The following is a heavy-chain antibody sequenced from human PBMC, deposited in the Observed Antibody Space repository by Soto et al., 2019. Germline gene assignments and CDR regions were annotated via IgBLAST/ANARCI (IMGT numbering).Heavy chain of an antibody. J-gene: IGHJ6*02. Sequence: PSETLSLTCTVSGGSISSYYWSWIRQPPGKGLEWIGYIYYSGSTNYNPSLKSRVTISVDTSKNQFSLKLSSVTAADTAVYYCARSTIFAVSSGMDVWGQCTSVTVSS. CDR3: ARSTIFAVSSGMDV. CDR2: IYYSGST. CDR1: GGSISSYY. V-gene: IGHV4-59*01. D-gene: IGHD3-3*01.